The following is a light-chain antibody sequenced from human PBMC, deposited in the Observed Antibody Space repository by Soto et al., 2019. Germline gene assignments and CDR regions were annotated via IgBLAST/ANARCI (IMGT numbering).Light chain of an antibody. J-gene: IGKJ1*01. CDR2: GAS. Sequence: EIVLTQSPGTLSLSPGERATLFCRASQSISNNYLAWYQQKPGQTPRVLIYGASSRATGIPDRFRGSGSGTDFTLTISRLQPEDFGVYYCQQYGSSPWTFGQGTKVEIK. V-gene: IGKV3-20*01. CDR1: QSISNNY. CDR3: QQYGSSPWT.